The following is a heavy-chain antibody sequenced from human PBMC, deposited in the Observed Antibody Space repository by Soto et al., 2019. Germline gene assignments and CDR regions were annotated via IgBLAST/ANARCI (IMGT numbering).Heavy chain of an antibody. Sequence: GSPSPPCHAPGFSHRPYSMHRVRPPPGPGLDWVASISGAGGTTYYADSVRGRVTVARDKSKISLYLSMHNLSAGDAAVYYCSKGVLPAPPLDPWGQGALVTVSS. V-gene: IGHV3-23*01. CDR3: SKGVLPAPPLDP. J-gene: IGHJ5*02. CDR1: GFSHRPYS. CDR2: ISGAGGTT. D-gene: IGHD2-2*01.